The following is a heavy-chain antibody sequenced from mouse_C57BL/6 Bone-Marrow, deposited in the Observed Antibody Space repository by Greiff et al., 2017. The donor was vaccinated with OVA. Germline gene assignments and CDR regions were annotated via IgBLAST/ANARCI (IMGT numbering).Heavy chain of an antibody. J-gene: IGHJ3*01. CDR2: INSDGGST. CDR1: EYEFPSHD. V-gene: IGHV5-2*03. CDR3: ARQRLRRGFAY. Sequence: EVKVEESGGGLVQPGESLKLSCESNEYEFPSHDMSWVRKTPEKRLELVAAINSDGGSTYYPDTMERRFIISRDNTKKTLYLQMSSLRSEDTALYYCARQRLRRGFAYWGQGTLVTVSA. D-gene: IGHD2-4*01.